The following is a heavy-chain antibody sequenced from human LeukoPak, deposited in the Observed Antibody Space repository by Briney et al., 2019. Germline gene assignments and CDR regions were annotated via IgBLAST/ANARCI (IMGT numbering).Heavy chain of an antibody. J-gene: IGHJ6*02. CDR2: IGVAGDT. D-gene: IGHD6-19*01. CDR3: ARDPSGRGMDV. Sequence: GGSLRLSCAASGFTFSNYDMQWVRQTIGKGLGWVSAIGVAGDTHYADSVKGRFTVSREDAKNSLYLQMNSLRAGDTAVYYCARDPSGRGMDVWGQGTTVTVSS. V-gene: IGHV3-13*01. CDR1: GFTFSNYD.